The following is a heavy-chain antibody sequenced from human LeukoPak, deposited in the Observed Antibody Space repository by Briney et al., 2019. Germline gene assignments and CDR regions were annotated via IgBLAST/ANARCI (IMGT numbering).Heavy chain of an antibody. CDR3: AKDLRDRWFGES. D-gene: IGHD3-10*01. J-gene: IGHJ5*02. V-gene: IGHV3-30*02. CDR2: IRFDGVDK. Sequence: PGGSLRLSCVASGFSFSYFGMHWVRQTPGKGLEWVAFIRFDGVDKYYADSVKGRFRISRDDSKNTLYLQMNSLSGEDTAIYYCAKDLRDRWFGESWGQGTLVTVSS. CDR1: GFSFSYFG.